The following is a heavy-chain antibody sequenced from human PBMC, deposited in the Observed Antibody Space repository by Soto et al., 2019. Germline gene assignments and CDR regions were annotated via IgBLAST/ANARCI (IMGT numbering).Heavy chain of an antibody. D-gene: IGHD2-8*02. CDR3: ARDKITGLFDY. CDR2: INHSGST. CDR1: GGSFSGYY. V-gene: IGHV4-34*01. Sequence: QVQLQQWGAGLLKPSETLSLTCAVYGGSFSGYYWTWIRQPPGTGLEWIGEINHSGSTNYNPSLKSRVTISVDTAKNQFSLKLTSVTVADTAVYYCARDKITGLFDYWGQRTLVTVSS. J-gene: IGHJ4*02.